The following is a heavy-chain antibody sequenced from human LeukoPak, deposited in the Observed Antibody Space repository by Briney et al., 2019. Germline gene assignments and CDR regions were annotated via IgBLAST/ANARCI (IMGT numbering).Heavy chain of an antibody. CDR3: ARGLYESSGHTLGL. CDR2: INSDGSIT. V-gene: IGHV3-74*03. J-gene: IGHJ4*02. CDR1: GFTFSSYW. Sequence: GGSLRLSCAASGFTFSSYWMHWVRQAPGKGLVWVSRINSDGSITKHADSAKGRFTISRDNAKNTLYLQMDSLRAEDTAVYHCARGLYESSGHTLGLWGQGTLVTVSS. D-gene: IGHD3-22*01.